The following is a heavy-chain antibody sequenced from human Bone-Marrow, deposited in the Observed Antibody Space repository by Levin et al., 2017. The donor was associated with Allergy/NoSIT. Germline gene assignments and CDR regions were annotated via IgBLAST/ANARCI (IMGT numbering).Heavy chain of an antibody. V-gene: IGHV4-34*01. CDR1: GGSFSGYY. D-gene: IGHD3-22*01. Sequence: SETLSLTCTVYGGSFSGYYWSWIRQPPGKGLEWIGKINHSGSTNYNPSLKSRVTISVDTPKNQFSLKLTSVTAADTDVYYCARGSADSPRFDYWGRGTLVTVSS. CDR2: INHSGST. CDR3: ARGSADSPRFDY. J-gene: IGHJ4*02.